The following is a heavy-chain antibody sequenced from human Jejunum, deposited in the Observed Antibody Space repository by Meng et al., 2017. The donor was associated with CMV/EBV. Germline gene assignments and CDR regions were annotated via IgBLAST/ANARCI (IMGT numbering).Heavy chain of an antibody. CDR1: FTFSKDG. V-gene: IGHV3-74*01. J-gene: IGHJ4*02. CDR2: ISSDGGVT. CDR3: ARGFYENSGYHLLIDY. Sequence: FTFSKDGVHWVRQAPGKGLVWVSRISSDGGVTAYADSVKGRFTISRDNAKNTVYLQMNSLRVEDTAVYHCARGFYENSGYHLLIDYWGQGTLVTVPQ. D-gene: IGHD3-22*01.